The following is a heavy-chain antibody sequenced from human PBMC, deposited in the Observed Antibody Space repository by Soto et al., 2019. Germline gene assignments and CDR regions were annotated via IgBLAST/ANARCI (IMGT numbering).Heavy chain of an antibody. J-gene: IGHJ5*02. D-gene: IGHD3-3*01. V-gene: IGHV1-69*13. CDR1: GGTFSSYA. CDR3: ARDPGASITIFGVVIIRGWFDP. CDR2: IIPIFGTA. Sequence: GASVKVSCKASGGTFSSYAISWVRQAPGQGLEWMGGIIPIFGTANYAQKFQGRVTITADESTSTAYMELSSLRSEDTAVYYCARDPGASITIFGVVIIRGWFDPWGQGTLVTV.